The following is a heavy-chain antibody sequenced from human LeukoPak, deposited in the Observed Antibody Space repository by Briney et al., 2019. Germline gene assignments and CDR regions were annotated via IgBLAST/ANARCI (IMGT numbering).Heavy chain of an antibody. CDR1: GFTFSSYA. Sequence: GGSLRLSCAASGFTFSSYAMHWVRQASGKGLEWVAVISYDGSNKYYADSVKGRFTISRDNSKNTLYLQMNSLRAEDTAVYYCARGTPSSSGWLYYGMDVWGQGTTVTVSS. V-gene: IGHV3-30-3*01. D-gene: IGHD6-19*01. CDR3: ARGTPSSSGWLYYGMDV. J-gene: IGHJ6*02. CDR2: ISYDGSNK.